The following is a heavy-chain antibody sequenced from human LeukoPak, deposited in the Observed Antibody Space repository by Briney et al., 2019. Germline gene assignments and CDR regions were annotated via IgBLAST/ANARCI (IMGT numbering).Heavy chain of an antibody. D-gene: IGHD3-22*01. J-gene: IGHJ4*02. CDR3: AREGHINYYDSSGIFDY. CDR2: INPSGGST. CDR1: GYTFTNYY. Sequence: ASVKVSCKASGYTFTNYYMHWVREAPGQGLEWMGIINPSGGSTSYAQKFQGRVTMTRDTSTSTVYMELSSLRSEDTAVYYCAREGHINYYDSSGIFDYWGQGTLVTVSS. V-gene: IGHV1-46*01.